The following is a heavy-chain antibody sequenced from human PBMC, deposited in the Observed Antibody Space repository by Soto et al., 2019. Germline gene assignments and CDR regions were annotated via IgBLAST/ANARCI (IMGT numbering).Heavy chain of an antibody. D-gene: IGHD1-26*01. V-gene: IGHV1-2*02. CDR1: GYTFTGHY. CDR2: IGPESGAT. J-gene: IGHJ4*02. CDR3: GRGRSGQIVVFY. Sequence: ASVKVSCKASGYTFTGHYIHWVRQAPEQGPEWMGEIGPESGATRYAQKFQGRVTMTRDTSINTVYMELNNLSPDDTAVYYCGRGRSGQIVVFYWGQGTPVTVS.